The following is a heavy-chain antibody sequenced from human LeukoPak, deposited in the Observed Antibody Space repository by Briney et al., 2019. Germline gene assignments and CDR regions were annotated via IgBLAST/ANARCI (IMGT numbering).Heavy chain of an antibody. D-gene: IGHD3-16*02. CDR1: DGSFMGLY. CDR3: ARRQYRLTWDKIDS. V-gene: IGHV4-34*01. J-gene: IGHJ4*02. Sequence: LETLSLTCTVSDGSFMGLYWSWFRLPPGKGLEWIGEMSEGVTNYHPSLQGRVTISIDSSKKQFSLHLASMTGADTAVYYCARRQYRLTWDKIDSWGQGTLVTVS. CDR2: MSEGVT.